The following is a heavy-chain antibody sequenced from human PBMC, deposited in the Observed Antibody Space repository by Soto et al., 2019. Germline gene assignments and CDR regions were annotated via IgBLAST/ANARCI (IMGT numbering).Heavy chain of an antibody. D-gene: IGHD2-2*01. CDR2: IYYSGST. CDR1: GGSISSGGYY. CDR3: ARDRPRYCSSTSCLGDYYGMDV. Sequence: QVQLQESGPGLVKPSQTLSLTCTVSGGSISSGGYYWSWIRQHPGKGLEWIGYIYYSGSTYYNPSLKSRVTISVDTSKNQFSLKLSSVTAADTAVYYCARDRPRYCSSTSCLGDYYGMDVWGQGTTVTVSS. V-gene: IGHV4-31*03. J-gene: IGHJ6*02.